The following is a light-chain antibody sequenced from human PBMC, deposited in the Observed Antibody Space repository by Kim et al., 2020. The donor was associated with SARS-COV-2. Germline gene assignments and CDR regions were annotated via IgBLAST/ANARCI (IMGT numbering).Light chain of an antibody. CDR1: RADIADYTS. CDR3: TSDTVGTWV. V-gene: IGLV2-14*03. J-gene: IGLJ3*02. Sequence: PGQSITISCTGTRADIADYTSDSWYQQLPGKAPNLLMYDVNKRPAGMSNRFAGSKSGDTASLTISGLQAEDEADYYCTSDTVGTWVFGGGTK. CDR2: DVN.